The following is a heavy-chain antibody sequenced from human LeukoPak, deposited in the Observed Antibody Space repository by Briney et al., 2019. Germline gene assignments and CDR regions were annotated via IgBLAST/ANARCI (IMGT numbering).Heavy chain of an antibody. CDR1: GGSISTSRHY. D-gene: IGHD3-22*01. Sequence: SETLSLTCTVSGGSISTSRHYWGWIRQPPGKGLEWIGNMYYSGSTYYNPSLKSRVTISVDTYKSRFSLKLSSVTAADTAVYYCARHDNRGYYSLHYWGQGALVTVSS. CDR2: MYYSGST. J-gene: IGHJ4*02. CDR3: ARHDNRGYYSLHY. V-gene: IGHV4-39*01.